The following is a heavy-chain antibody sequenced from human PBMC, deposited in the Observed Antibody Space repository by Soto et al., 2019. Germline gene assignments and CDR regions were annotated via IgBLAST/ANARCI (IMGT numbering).Heavy chain of an antibody. J-gene: IGHJ4*02. CDR3: ARHRFNYYDNTVYYYFDY. CDR1: GYTFTSYG. V-gene: IGHV1-18*01. CDR2: ISGHNGNT. Sequence: ASVNVFCKASGYTFTSYGISWVRQAPGQGPEWMGWISGHNGNTNHPQSLQGRVTMTTDTSRNTSYMELRSLRSDDTAAYYCARHRFNYYDNTVYYYFDYWGQGTRVTVSS. D-gene: IGHD3-22*01.